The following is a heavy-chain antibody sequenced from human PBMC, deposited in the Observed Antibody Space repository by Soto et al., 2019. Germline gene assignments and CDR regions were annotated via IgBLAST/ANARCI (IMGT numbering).Heavy chain of an antibody. CDR2: ISGSGGST. V-gene: IGHV3-23*01. CDR1: GFTFSSYA. J-gene: IGHJ3*02. Sequence: GGSLRLSCAASGFTFSSYAMSWVRQAPGKGLEWVSAISGSGGSTYYVDSVKGRFTISRDNSKNTLYLQMNSLRAEDTAVYYCAKDAGDYYDSSGYGPYDAFDIWGQGTMVTVSS. D-gene: IGHD3-22*01. CDR3: AKDAGDYYDSSGYGPYDAFDI.